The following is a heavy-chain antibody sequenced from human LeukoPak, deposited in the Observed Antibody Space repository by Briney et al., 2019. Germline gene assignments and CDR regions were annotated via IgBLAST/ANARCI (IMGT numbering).Heavy chain of an antibody. Sequence: GSLRLSCAASGFTFSSYGMHWVRQAPGKGLEWVAVISYDGSNKYYADSVKGRFTISRDNSKNTLYLQMNSLRAEDTAVYYCAKDPRPGDYYYYGMDVWGQGTTVTVSS. V-gene: IGHV3-30*18. CDR1: GFTFSSYG. CDR2: ISYDGSNK. CDR3: AKDPRPGDYYYYGMDV. J-gene: IGHJ6*02.